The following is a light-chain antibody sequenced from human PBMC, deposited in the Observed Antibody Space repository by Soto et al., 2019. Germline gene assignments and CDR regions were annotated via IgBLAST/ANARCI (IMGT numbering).Light chain of an antibody. CDR3: NSYTTTSTPYV. Sequence: QSALTQPASVSGSPGQSITTSCTGTSSDVGGYNYVSWYQQLPGKAPKLMIYEVSNRPSGVSIRFSGSKSGNTASLTISGLRAEDEADYYCNSYTTTSTPYVFGTGTKVTVL. J-gene: IGLJ1*01. CDR1: SSDVGGYNY. CDR2: EVS. V-gene: IGLV2-14*01.